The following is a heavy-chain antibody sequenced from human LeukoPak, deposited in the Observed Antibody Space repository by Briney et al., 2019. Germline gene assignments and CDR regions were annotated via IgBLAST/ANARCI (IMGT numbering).Heavy chain of an antibody. V-gene: IGHV1-58*02. D-gene: IGHD5-18*01. CDR1: GFTFTSSS. CDR2: IVGDSTDT. Sequence: SVKVSCKASGFTFTSSSIQWIRQARGQRLEWIGWIVGDSTDTYYAQRFQERDTIARDMSTSTAYLELSSLRSEDTAVYYCAADPDTTMAFDCWGQGTLVTVSS. CDR3: AADPDTTMAFDC. J-gene: IGHJ4*02.